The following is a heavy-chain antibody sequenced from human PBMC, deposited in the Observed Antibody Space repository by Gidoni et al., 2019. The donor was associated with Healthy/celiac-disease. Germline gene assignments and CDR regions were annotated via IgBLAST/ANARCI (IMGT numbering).Heavy chain of an antibody. Sequence: QVQLQQWGAGLLKPSETLSLTCAVYGGSFSGYYWSWIRQPPGKGLEWIGEINHSGSTNYNPSLKSRVTISVDTSKNQFSLKLSSVTAADTAVYYCAGTVVTEFDCWGQGTLVTVSS. CDR3: AGTVVTEFDC. V-gene: IGHV4-34*01. CDR1: GGSFSGYY. CDR2: INHSGST. D-gene: IGHD2-15*01. J-gene: IGHJ4*02.